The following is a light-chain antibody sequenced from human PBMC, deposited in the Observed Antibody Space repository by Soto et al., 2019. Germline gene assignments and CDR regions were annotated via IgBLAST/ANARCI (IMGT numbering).Light chain of an antibody. CDR2: AAS. CDR1: QSVGSL. Sequence: DIQMTQSPSSLSESVGDRVTITCRASQSVGSLLNWFQQKPGKAPKLLIYAASTLQSGAPSRFSGSGAGTDFTLIISSLQPEDFATYYCQQSYSLPYTFGQGTKLEI. V-gene: IGKV1-39*01. CDR3: QQSYSLPYT. J-gene: IGKJ2*01.